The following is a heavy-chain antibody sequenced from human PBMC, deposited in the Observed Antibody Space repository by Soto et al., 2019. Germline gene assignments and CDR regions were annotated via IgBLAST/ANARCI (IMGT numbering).Heavy chain of an antibody. CDR2: IKEDGSER. CDR1: GFTFSSYW. D-gene: IGHD3-9*01. V-gene: IGHV3-7*02. CDR3: ARAPLYYDILTGYLTPYFDY. Sequence: QPGGSLRLSCAASGFTFSSYWMSWVRQAPGKGLEWVANIKEDGSERYYVDSVKGRFTISRDNAKNSLFLQMNSLRAEDTAVYYCARAPLYYDILTGYLTPYFDYWGQGTLVTVSS. J-gene: IGHJ4*02.